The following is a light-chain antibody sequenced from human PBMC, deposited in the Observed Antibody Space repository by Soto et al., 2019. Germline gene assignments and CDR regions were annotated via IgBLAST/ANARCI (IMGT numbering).Light chain of an antibody. Sequence: IFLTQSRSTLTLSLCERATLSCRARQSIGSYLAWYQHKLGQPPRLLIYDASTRATGIPVRFSGSGSGTDFTLTISSLEPEDFAVYYCQQRSTWPPFSFGPGTKVDI. J-gene: IGKJ3*01. CDR3: QQRSTWPPFS. V-gene: IGKV3-11*01. CDR1: QSIGSY. CDR2: DAS.